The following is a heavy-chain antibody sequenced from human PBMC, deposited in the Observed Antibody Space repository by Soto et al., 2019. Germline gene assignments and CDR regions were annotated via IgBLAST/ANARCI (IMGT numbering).Heavy chain of an antibody. Sequence: SETLSLTCTVSGGSISSYYWSWIRQPPGKGLEWIGYIYYSGSTNYNPSLKSRVTISVDTSKNQFSLKLSSVTAADTAVYYCARGGGYFDSFDYRGQGPLVTVCS. J-gene: IGHJ4*02. CDR2: IYYSGST. V-gene: IGHV4-59*01. D-gene: IGHD3-9*01. CDR3: ARGGGYFDSFDY. CDR1: GGSISSYY.